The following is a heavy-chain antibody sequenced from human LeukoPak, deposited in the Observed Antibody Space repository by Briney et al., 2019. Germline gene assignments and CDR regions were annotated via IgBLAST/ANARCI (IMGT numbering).Heavy chain of an antibody. J-gene: IGHJ4*02. D-gene: IGHD3-10*01. V-gene: IGHV3-21*01. CDR2: ISSSSSYI. CDR3: ARDGAEIGLFDY. Sequence: GGSLRLSCAASGSTFSSYSMNWVRQAPGKGLEWVSSISSSSSYIYYADSVKGRFTISRDNAKNSLYLQMNSLRAGDTAVYYCARDGAEIGLFDYWGQGTLVTVSS. CDR1: GSTFSSYS.